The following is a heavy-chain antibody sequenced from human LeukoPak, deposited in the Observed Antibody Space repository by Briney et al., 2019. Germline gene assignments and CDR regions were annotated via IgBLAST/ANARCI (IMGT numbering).Heavy chain of an antibody. CDR2: IYSGGGT. J-gene: IGHJ4*02. V-gene: IGHV3-53*01. Sequence: GGSLRLSCAASGITVSTNYMSWVRQAPGEGLEWVSVIYSGGGTSYADSVKCPFTISRDNSKNTLYLQMNSLRAEDTAVYYCARVRWYISSNRYYFDYWGQGTLVTVSS. CDR1: GITVSTNY. D-gene: IGHD6-13*01. CDR3: ARVRWYISSNRYYFDY.